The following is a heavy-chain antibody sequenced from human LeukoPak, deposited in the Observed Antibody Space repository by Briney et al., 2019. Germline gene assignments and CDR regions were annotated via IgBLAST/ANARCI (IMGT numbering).Heavy chain of an antibody. D-gene: IGHD6-6*01. CDR1: GGPISTYY. CDR2: IHTSGST. V-gene: IGHV4-4*07. Sequence: SSETLSLTCTVSGGPISTYYWSWIRQPAGKGLEWIGRIHTSGSTDYNPSLKSRVTMSVDTSKKQFSLRLSSVTAADTAMYYCAREGSMTSRPFVSIDYWGQGTLVTVSS. CDR3: AREGSMTSRPFVSIDY. J-gene: IGHJ4*02.